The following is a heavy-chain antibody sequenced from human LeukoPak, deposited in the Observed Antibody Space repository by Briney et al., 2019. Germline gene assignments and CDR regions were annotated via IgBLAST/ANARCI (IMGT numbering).Heavy chain of an antibody. V-gene: IGHV3-49*04. CDR3: TREALMVYAIPTSGLLGDY. Sequence: GGSLRLSCAASGFTFSSYAMNWVRQAPGKGLEWVGFIRSKAYGGTTEYAASVKGRFTISRDDSKSIAYLQMNSLKTEDTAVYYCTREALMVYAIPTSGLLGDYWGQGTLVTVSS. J-gene: IGHJ4*02. CDR1: GFTFSSYA. CDR2: IRSKAYGGTT. D-gene: IGHD2-8*01.